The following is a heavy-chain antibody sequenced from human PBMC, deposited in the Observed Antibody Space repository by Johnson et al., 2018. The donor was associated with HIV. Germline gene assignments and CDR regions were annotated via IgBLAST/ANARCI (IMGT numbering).Heavy chain of an antibody. CDR2: IRYDGSDK. CDR1: GFTFSNYG. J-gene: IGHJ3*02. CDR3: AKESAFDI. Sequence: QVQLVESGGGVVQPGGSLRLSCAASGFTFSNYGMHWVRQAPGKGLEWVAFIRYDGSDKYYEDSVKGRFTVSRDNSKNTLYLQMNSPRAEDTAVYYCAKESAFDIWGQGTMVTVSS. V-gene: IGHV3-30*02.